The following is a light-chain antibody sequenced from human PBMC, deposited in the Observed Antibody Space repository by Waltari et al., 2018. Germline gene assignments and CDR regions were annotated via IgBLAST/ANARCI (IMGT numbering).Light chain of an antibody. CDR3: QTGGHGTWV. CDR1: SGHSSNV. J-gene: IGLJ3*02. V-gene: IGLV4-69*01. Sequence: QLVLTQSPSASASLGASVKLTCTLSSGHSSNVIAWLQQRPEKGPRYLMKVNSDGSHSKGDEFPDRFSGSSSGAERYLTISSLQSEDEGDYYCQTGGHGTWVFGGGTKLTVL. CDR2: VNSDGSH.